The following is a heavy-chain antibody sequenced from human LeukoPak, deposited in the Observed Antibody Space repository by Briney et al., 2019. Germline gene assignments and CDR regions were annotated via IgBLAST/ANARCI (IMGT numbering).Heavy chain of an antibody. CDR3: ARDYSGDPDY. V-gene: IGHV1-2*02. J-gene: IGHJ4*02. CDR1: GYTFTSYD. D-gene: IGHD2-15*01. CDR2: INPNSGGT. Sequence: ASVKVSCKASGYTFTSYDINWVRQTTGQGLEWMGWINPNSGGTNYAQKFQGRVTMTRDTSISTAYMELSRLRSDDTAVYYCARDYSGDPDYWGQGTLVTVSS.